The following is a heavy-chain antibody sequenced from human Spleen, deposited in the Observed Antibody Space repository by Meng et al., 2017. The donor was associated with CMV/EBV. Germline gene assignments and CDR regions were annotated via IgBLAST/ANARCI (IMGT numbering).Heavy chain of an antibody. V-gene: IGHV4-38-2*01. Sequence: SETLSLTCAVSGASISSGYYWGWIRQPPGKGLEWIGSIYHSGSTYYNPSLKSRVTISVDTSKNQFSLKLSSVTAADTAVYYCAKRTKSSYYFDYWGQGTLVTVSS. CDR3: AKRTKSSYYFDY. D-gene: IGHD1-1*01. CDR1: GASISSGYY. J-gene: IGHJ4*02. CDR2: IYHSGST.